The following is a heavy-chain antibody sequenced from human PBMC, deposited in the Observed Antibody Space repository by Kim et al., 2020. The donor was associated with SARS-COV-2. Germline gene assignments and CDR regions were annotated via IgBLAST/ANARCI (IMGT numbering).Heavy chain of an antibody. J-gene: IGHJ4*02. D-gene: IGHD3-10*01. CDR3: ARSGSGSPIDY. V-gene: IGHV4-59*01. CDR2: T. Sequence: TNSTPSRKSRVTISVDTSKNQFSLKLSSVTAADTAVYYCARSGSGSPIDYWGQGTLVTVSS.